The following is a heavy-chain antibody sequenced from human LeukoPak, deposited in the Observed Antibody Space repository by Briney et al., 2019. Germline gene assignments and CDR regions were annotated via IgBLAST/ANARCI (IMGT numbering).Heavy chain of an antibody. J-gene: IGHJ4*02. CDR3: AKDLRSERWLQHPDYYFDY. V-gene: IGHV3-23*01. CDR2: ISGSGGST. Sequence: PGGSLRLSCAASGFTFSSYAMSWVRQAPGKGLEWVSAISGSGGSTYYADSVKGRFTISRDNSKNTLYLQMDSLRAEDTAVYYCAKDLRSERWLQHPDYYFDYWGQGTLVTVSS. CDR1: GFTFSSYA. D-gene: IGHD5-24*01.